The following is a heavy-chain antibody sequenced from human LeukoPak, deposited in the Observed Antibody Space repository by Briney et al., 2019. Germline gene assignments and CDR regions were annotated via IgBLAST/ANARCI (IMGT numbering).Heavy chain of an antibody. J-gene: IGHJ5*02. CDR2: IYISGST. CDR1: GGSISSYY. D-gene: IGHD2-15*01. V-gene: IGHV4-4*07. Sequence: SETLSLTCTVSGGSISSYYWSWIRQPAGKGLEWIGRIYISGSTNYNPSLKIRVTISVYKSKNQFSLKLSSVTAADTAVYYCARSPGYCSGGSCYWFDPWGQGTLVTVSS. CDR3: ARSPGYCSGGSCYWFDP.